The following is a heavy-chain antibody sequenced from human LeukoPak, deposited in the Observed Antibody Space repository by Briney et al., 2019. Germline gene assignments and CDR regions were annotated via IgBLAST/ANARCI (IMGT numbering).Heavy chain of an antibody. CDR2: IEPKSGGT. J-gene: IGHJ4*02. V-gene: IGHV1-2*02. CDR3: AREMGVVPTAIPTVDS. CDR1: GYTFTGHF. D-gene: IGHD2-2*02. Sequence: GASVKVSCKASGYTFTGHFMHWVRQAPGQGLEWMGWIEPKSGGTHYGHKFQGRVTKTRDTSMSTAYMELSRVKADDTAVYYCAREMGVVPTAIPTVDSWGQGTLVTVSS.